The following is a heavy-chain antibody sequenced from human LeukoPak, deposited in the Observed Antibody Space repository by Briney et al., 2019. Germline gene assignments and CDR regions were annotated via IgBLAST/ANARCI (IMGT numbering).Heavy chain of an antibody. CDR3: SRDGSGSYGKRSAFDI. CDR2: IRSKAYGGTT. CDR1: GFTFGDYA. V-gene: IGHV3-49*03. J-gene: IGHJ3*02. D-gene: IGHD1-26*01. Sequence: GGSLRLSYTASGFTFGDYAMNWFRQAPGKGLEWVGFIRSKAYGGTTEYAASVKGRFTISRDDSKSIAYLQMNSLKTEDTAVYYCSRDGSGSYGKRSAFDIWGQGTMVTVSS.